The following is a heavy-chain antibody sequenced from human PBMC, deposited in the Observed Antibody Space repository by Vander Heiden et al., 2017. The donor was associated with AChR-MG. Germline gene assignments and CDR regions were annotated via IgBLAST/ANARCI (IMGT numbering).Heavy chain of an antibody. D-gene: IGHD3-9*01. Sequence: QVQLVQSGAEVKKPGASVKVSCKVSGYILTELSMHWVRQAPGKGLEWMGGFDPEDGETIYAQKFQGRVAMTEDTSTDTAYMELSSLRSEDTAVYYCATSQYYDILTGFYKFDYWGQGTLVTVSS. CDR1: GYILTELS. CDR3: ATSQYYDILTGFYKFDY. CDR2: FDPEDGET. J-gene: IGHJ4*02. V-gene: IGHV1-24*01.